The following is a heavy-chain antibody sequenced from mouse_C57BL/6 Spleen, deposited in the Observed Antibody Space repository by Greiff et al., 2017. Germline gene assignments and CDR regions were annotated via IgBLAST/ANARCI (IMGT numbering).Heavy chain of an antibody. CDR3: ARDTDYYGSRPCYFDY. D-gene: IGHD1-1*01. Sequence: EVQGVESGGGLVKPGGSLKLSCAASGFTFSSYAMSWVRQTPEKRLEWVATISDGGSYTYYPDNVKGRFTISRDNAKNNLYLQMSHLKSEDTAMYYCARDTDYYGSRPCYFDYWGQGTTLTVSS. CDR1: GFTFSSYA. J-gene: IGHJ2*01. CDR2: ISDGGSYT. V-gene: IGHV5-4*01.